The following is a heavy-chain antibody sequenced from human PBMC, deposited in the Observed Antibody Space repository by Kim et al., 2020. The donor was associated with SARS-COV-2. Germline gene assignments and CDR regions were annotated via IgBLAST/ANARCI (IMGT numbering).Heavy chain of an antibody. Sequence: SETLSLTCTVSGGSISSYYWSWIRQPPGKGLEWIGYIYYSGSTNYNPSLKSRVTISVDTSKNQFSLKLSSVTAADTAVYYCARDPGEGDCSGGSCYSYFDYWGQGTLVTVSS. CDR3: ARDPGEGDCSGGSCYSYFDY. CDR1: GGSISSYY. V-gene: IGHV4-59*01. J-gene: IGHJ4*02. CDR2: IYYSGST. D-gene: IGHD2-15*01.